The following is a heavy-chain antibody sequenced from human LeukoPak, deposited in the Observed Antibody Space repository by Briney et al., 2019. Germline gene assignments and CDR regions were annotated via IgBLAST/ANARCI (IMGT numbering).Heavy chain of an antibody. V-gene: IGHV3-30*03. D-gene: IGHD2-2*02. Sequence: GGSLRLSCAATGFTFSSYGMHWVRQAPGKGLEWVAVISYDGSNKYYADSVKGRFTISRDNSKNTLYLQMDSLRAEDTAVYYCARVCCRTAAILRYFDYWGQGTLVTVSS. CDR1: GFTFSSYG. J-gene: IGHJ4*02. CDR3: ARVCCRTAAILRYFDY. CDR2: ISYDGSNK.